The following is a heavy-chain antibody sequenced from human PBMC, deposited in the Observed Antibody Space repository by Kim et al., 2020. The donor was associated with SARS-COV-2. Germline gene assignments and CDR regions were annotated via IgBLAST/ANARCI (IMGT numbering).Heavy chain of an antibody. V-gene: IGHV3-21*01. CDR2: I. D-gene: IGHD3-10*01. Sequence: IYNADSVKGRFPISRDHAKNSLYLQMNSLRAEDTAVYYCATMVRGVGLVYWGQGTLVTVSS. CDR3: ATMVRGVGLVY. J-gene: IGHJ4*02.